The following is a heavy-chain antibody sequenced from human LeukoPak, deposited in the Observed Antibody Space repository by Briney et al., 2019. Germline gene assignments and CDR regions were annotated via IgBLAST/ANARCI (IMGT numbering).Heavy chain of an antibody. CDR2: IGTAGDT. J-gene: IGHJ4*02. Sequence: LAGGSLRLSCAACGFTFSSYDMHWVRQATGKGLEWVSAIGTAGDTYYPGSVKGQFTISRENAKNFLYLQMNSLRAGDTAVYYCARPRKSDTAMVTFDYWGQGTLVTVSS. CDR1: GFTFSSYD. D-gene: IGHD5-18*01. CDR3: ARPRKSDTAMVTFDY. V-gene: IGHV3-13*03.